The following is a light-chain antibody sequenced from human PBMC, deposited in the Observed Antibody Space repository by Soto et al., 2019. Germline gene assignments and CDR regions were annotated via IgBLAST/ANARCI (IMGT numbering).Light chain of an antibody. J-gene: IGLJ1*01. CDR2: EVS. V-gene: IGLV2-8*01. Sequence: LTQPPSASGSPGQSVTISCTGTSSDVGGYNYVSWYQQHPGKAPKLMIYEVSKRPSGVPDRFSGSKSGNTASLTVSGLQAEDEADYYCSSYAGSTFRVFGTGTKVTVL. CDR3: SSYAGSTFRV. CDR1: SSDVGGYNY.